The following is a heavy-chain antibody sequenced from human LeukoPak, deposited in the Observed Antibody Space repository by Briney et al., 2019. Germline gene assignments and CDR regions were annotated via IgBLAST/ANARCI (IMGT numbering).Heavy chain of an antibody. CDR2: IKQGGSEK. Sequence: QPGGSLRLSCAASGFDFSSYWMSWVRQSPGKGLEWVANIKQGGSEKYYMDSVKGRFTISRDNSKNTLYLQMNSLRAEDTAVYYCAKDREGYPSYYFDYWGQGTLVTVSS. CDR3: AKDREGYPSYYFDY. V-gene: IGHV3-7*01. J-gene: IGHJ4*02. CDR1: GFDFSSYW. D-gene: IGHD6-13*01.